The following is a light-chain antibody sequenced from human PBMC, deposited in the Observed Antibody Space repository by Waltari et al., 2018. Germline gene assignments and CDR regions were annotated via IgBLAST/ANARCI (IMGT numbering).Light chain of an antibody. J-gene: IGLJ2*01. CDR2: TNH. CDR3: AAWGDSLNGRV. Sequence: QSVLTQPPSASGTPGQRVSISCSGSSSNIGGNTVNWNQHLPGTAPKLPNYTNHRWPLGVPGRVSGSKSGTSASLAISGLQSDDEANYYCAAWGDSLNGRVFGGGTKLTVL. V-gene: IGLV1-44*01. CDR1: SSNIGGNT.